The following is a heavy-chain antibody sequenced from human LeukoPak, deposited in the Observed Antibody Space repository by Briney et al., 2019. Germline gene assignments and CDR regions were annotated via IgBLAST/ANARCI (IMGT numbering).Heavy chain of an antibody. CDR2: VYYAGST. V-gene: IGHV4-39*01. D-gene: IGHD3-22*01. J-gene: IGHJ5*02. Sequence: SETLSLTCTVSGGSISSSGYYWGWIRQPPGKGLEWIGTVYYAGSTYYTPSLKSRVTISEDTSRNQFSLKLNPVTAADTAVYYCARGSGTYYYDSGGYLNWFDPWGQGILVTVSS. CDR1: GGSISSSGYY. CDR3: ARGSGTYYYDSGGYLNWFDP.